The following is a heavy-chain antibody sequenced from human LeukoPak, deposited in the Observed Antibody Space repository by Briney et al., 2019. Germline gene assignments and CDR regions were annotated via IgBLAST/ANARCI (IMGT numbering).Heavy chain of an antibody. CDR2: IYTSGST. D-gene: IGHD2-15*01. V-gene: IGHV4-4*07. CDR3: ARLYCSGGSCCLYYFDY. CDR1: GGSISSYY. J-gene: IGHJ4*02. Sequence: NASETLSLTCTVSGGSISSYYWSWIRQPAGKGLEWIGRIYTSGSTNYNPSLKSRATMSVDTSKNQFSLKLSSVTAADTAVYYCARLYCSGGSCCLYYFDYWGQGTLVTVSS.